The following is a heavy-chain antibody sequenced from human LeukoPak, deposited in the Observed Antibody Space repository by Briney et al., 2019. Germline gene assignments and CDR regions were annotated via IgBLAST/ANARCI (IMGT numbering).Heavy chain of an antibody. CDR1: GYIFTTYW. D-gene: IGHD6-13*01. CDR2: IYPGDSDP. CDR3: VRHGLGSSWFGFDY. Sequence: GESLKISCKGSGYIFTTYWIGWVRQMPGKGLEWMGIIYPGDSDPRYSPSFQGQVTISADKSISTAYLQWSSLKASDSAMYYCVRHGLGSSWFGFDYWGQGTLVTVSA. J-gene: IGHJ4*02. V-gene: IGHV5-51*01.